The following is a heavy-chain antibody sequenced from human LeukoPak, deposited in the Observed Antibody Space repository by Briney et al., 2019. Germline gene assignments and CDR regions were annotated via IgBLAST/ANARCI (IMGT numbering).Heavy chain of an antibody. CDR2: IYYSGST. J-gene: IGHJ4*02. CDR1: GGSISSYC. D-gene: IGHD1-26*01. CDR3: ARHRTLSGSYYPFFDY. V-gene: IGHV4-59*08. Sequence: SETLSLTCTVSGGSISSYCWSWIRQPPGKGLEWLGYIYYSGSTNYNPSLKSRVTISVDTSKNQFSLKLSSVTAADTAVYYCARHRTLSGSYYPFFDYWGQGTLVTVSS.